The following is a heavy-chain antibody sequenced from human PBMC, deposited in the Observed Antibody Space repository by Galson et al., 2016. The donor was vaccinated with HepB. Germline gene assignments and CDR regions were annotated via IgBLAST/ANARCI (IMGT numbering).Heavy chain of an antibody. V-gene: IGHV3-23*01. CDR2: ISGRGDST. CDR1: RFTFNNYA. J-gene: IGHJ4*02. D-gene: IGHD2-2*01. CDR3: AKMPLPRTADAHFGF. Sequence: SLRLSCAASRFTFNNYAMSWVRQAPGKGLEWVSTISGRGDSTYYADSVKGRFTISRDNSRNTLYLQLNSLRAEDTAVYYCAKMPLPRTADAHFGFWGQGALVTVSS.